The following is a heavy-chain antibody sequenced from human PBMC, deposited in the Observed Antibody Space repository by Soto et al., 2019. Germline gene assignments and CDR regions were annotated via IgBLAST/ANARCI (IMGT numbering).Heavy chain of an antibody. CDR2: MNPNSGNT. Sequence: ASVKVSCKASGYTFTSYDINWVRQATGPGLEWMGWMNPNSGNTGYAQKFQGRVTMTRNTSINTAYMELSSLRFEDTAVYFCAREGGYRRYHLDYWGPGTLVPVSS. CDR3: AREGGYRRYHLDY. D-gene: IGHD5-12*01. CDR1: GYTFTSYD. J-gene: IGHJ4*02. V-gene: IGHV1-8*01.